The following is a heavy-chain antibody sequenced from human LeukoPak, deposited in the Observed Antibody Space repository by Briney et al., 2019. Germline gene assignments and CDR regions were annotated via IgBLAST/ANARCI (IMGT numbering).Heavy chain of an antibody. CDR3: ARHSMIRGIITRFYGMDV. CDR2: IYGSGGT. Sequence: TGGSLRLSCAASGFTVSSNYMSWVRQAPGKGLEWVSIIYGSGGTYYADSAKGRFTISRLNSKNTLYLQMNSLRAEDTAVYYCARHSMIRGIITRFYGMDVWGQGTTVTVSS. V-gene: IGHV3-53*04. J-gene: IGHJ6*02. CDR1: GFTVSSNY. D-gene: IGHD3-10*01.